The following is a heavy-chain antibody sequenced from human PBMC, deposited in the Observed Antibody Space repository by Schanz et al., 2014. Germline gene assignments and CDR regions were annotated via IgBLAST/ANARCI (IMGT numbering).Heavy chain of an antibody. J-gene: IGHJ5*02. V-gene: IGHV1-2*06. CDR2: INPNSGGT. CDR3: AREGTVIRGLSGWFDP. CDR1: GYTFTGYS. D-gene: IGHD3-10*01. Sequence: QVQLVQSGADVKKPGALVKVSCKASGYTFTGYSMHWVRQAPGQGLEWMGRINPNSGGTNFAQKFQGRVTMTRDTSISTVYMELSRLKSDDTAVYYCAREGTVIRGLSGWFDPWGQGTLVTVSS.